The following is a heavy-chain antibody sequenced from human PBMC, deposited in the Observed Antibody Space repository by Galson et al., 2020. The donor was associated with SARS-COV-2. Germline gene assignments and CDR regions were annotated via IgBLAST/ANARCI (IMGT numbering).Heavy chain of an antibody. V-gene: IGHV3-30-3*01. CDR3: AIGSISGTSYAEYFQH. D-gene: IGHD3-10*01. J-gene: IGHJ1*01. CDR1: GFTFSTYI. Sequence: GGSLRLSCAASGFTFSTYIMHWVRQAPGKGLEWVAVISSDGSIKYYADSVKGRFTISRDNSDNSLYLQMNSLRPEDTAMYYCAIGSISGTSYAEYFQHWGQGTLVTVSS. CDR2: ISSDGSIK.